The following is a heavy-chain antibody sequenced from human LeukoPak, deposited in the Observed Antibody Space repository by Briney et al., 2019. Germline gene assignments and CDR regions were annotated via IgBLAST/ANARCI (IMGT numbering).Heavy chain of an antibody. J-gene: IGHJ5*02. CDR3: ARGGIVGATTGWFDP. Sequence: ASVRVSCKASGYTFTSYGISWVRQAPGQGLEWMGWISAYNGNTNYALKLQGRVTMTTDTSTSTAYMELRSLRSDDTAVYYCARGGIVGATTGWFDPWGQGTLVTVSS. CDR2: ISAYNGNT. D-gene: IGHD1-26*01. CDR1: GYTFTSYG. V-gene: IGHV1-18*01.